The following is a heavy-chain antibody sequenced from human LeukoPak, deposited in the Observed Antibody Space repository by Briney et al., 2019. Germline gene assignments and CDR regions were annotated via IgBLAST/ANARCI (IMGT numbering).Heavy chain of an antibody. J-gene: IGHJ4*02. V-gene: IGHV3-21*01. D-gene: IGHD4-11*01. CDR2: ISSSSSYI. Sequence: GGSLRLSCAASGFTFSSYSMNWVRQAPGKGLEWVSSISSSSSYIYYADSVKGRFTISRDNAKNSLYLQMNSLRAEDTAVYYCARGIDYSNRGGHIDYWGQGTLVTVSS. CDR1: GFTFSSYS. CDR3: ARGIDYSNRGGHIDY.